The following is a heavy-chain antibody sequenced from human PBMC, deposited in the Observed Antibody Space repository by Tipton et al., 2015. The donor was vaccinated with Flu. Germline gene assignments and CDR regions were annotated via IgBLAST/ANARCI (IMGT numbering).Heavy chain of an antibody. D-gene: IGHD2-8*02. Sequence: LRLSCTVSGGSVSSSSHYWGWIRQPPGKGLEWIGSIYHSGSTYYNPSLKSRVTISVDTSKNQFSLKLGSVTAGETAVYYCERRDCAGGICYSRVYDAFDLWGQGTLVTVSS. CDR2: IYHSGST. CDR1: GGSVSSSSHY. V-gene: IGHV4-39*07. CDR3: ERRDCAGGICYSRVYDAFDL. J-gene: IGHJ3*01.